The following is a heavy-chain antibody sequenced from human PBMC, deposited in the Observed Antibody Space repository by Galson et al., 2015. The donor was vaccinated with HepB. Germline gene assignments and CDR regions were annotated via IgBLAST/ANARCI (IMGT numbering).Heavy chain of an antibody. CDR2: IIPIFGTA. J-gene: IGHJ6*02. D-gene: IGHD2-2*01. V-gene: IGHV1-69*13. CDR1: GGTFSSYA. CDR3: ARRCSSTSCYSYYYGMDV. Sequence: SVKVSCKASGGTFSSYAISWVRQAPGQGLEWMGGIIPIFGTANYAQKFQGRVTITADESTSTAYMELSSLRSEDTAMYYCARRCSSTSCYSYYYGMDVWGQGTTVTVSS.